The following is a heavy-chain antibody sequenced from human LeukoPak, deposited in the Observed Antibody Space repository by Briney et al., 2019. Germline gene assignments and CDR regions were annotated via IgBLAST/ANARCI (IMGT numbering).Heavy chain of an antibody. CDR3: ARGRYTSGWYPDYFDS. D-gene: IGHD6-19*01. CDR2: IKQDGSGE. CDR1: GFTFSSYA. V-gene: IGHV3-7*01. J-gene: IGHJ4*02. Sequence: PGGSLRLSCAASGFTFSSYAMSWVRRAPGEGLEWVANIKQDGSGEYYVDSVKGRFTISRDNAKNSLYLQMSSLRAEDTALYFCARGRYTSGWYPDYFDSWGQGTLVTVSS.